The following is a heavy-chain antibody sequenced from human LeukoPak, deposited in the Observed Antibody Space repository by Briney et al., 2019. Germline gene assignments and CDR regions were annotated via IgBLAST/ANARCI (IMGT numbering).Heavy chain of an antibody. CDR1: GGSISSYY. V-gene: IGHV4-59*08. J-gene: IGHJ4*02. D-gene: IGHD2-15*01. Sequence: SETLSLTCTVSGGSISSYYWSWIRQPPGKGLEWIGYIHYSGSTNYNPSLKSRVTISVDTSKNQFSLKLSSVTAADTAVYYCARRGSWYRTFDYWGQGTLVTVSS. CDR2: IHYSGST. CDR3: ARRGSWYRTFDY.